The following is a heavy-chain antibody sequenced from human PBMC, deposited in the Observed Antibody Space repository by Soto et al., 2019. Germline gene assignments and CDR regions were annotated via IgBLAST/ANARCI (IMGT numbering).Heavy chain of an antibody. J-gene: IGHJ3*02. CDR2: ISSSSSTI. D-gene: IGHD2-2*01. CDR1: GFTFSSYS. V-gene: IGHV3-48*01. CDR3: ARDRPSGIVVVPAAINAFDI. Sequence: PGGSLRLSCAASGFTFSSYSMNWVRQAPGKGLEWVSYISSSSSTIYYADSVKGRFTISRDNAKNSLYLQMNSLRAEDTAVYYCARDRPSGIVVVPAAINAFDIWGQGTMVTVSS.